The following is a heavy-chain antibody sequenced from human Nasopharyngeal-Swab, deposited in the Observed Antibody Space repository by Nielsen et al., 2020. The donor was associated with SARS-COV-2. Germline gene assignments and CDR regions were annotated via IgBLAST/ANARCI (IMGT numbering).Heavy chain of an antibody. D-gene: IGHD3-16*01. CDR1: GFTFSNAW. V-gene: IGHV3-15*01. Sequence: GESLKISCAASGFTFSNAWMSWVRRAPGKGLEWVGRIKSKTDGGTTDYAAPVKGRFTISRDDSKNTLYLQMNSLKTEDTAVYYCTRGGLYGMDVWGQGTTVTVSS. CDR3: TRGGLYGMDV. CDR2: IKSKTDGGTT. J-gene: IGHJ6*02.